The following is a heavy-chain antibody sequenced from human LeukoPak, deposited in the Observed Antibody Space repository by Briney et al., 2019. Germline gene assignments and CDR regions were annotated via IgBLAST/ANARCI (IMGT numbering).Heavy chain of an antibody. CDR1: GFTFDDYA. V-gene: IGHV3-9*01. J-gene: IGHJ4*02. Sequence: PGRSLRLSCAASGFTFDDYAMHWVRQAPGKGLEWVSGISWNSGSIGYADSVKGRFTISRDNAKNSLYLQMNSLRAEDTALYYCAKGYYYGSIDWGQGTLVTVSS. CDR2: ISWNSGSI. CDR3: AKGYYYGSID. D-gene: IGHD3-10*01.